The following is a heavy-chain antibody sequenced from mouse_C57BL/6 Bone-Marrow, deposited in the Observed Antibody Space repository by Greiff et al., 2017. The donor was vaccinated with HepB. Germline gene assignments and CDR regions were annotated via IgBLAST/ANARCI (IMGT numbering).Heavy chain of an antibody. Sequence: VQLKESGPELVKPGASVKISCKASGYSFTGYYMNWVKQSPEKSLEWIGEINPSTGGTTYNQKFKAKATLTVDKSSSTAYMQLKSLTSEDSAVYYGARVGDYVPAWFAYWGQGTLVTVSA. J-gene: IGHJ3*01. CDR1: GYSFTGYY. V-gene: IGHV1-42*01. D-gene: IGHD1-1*02. CDR3: ARVGDYVPAWFAY. CDR2: INPSTGGT.